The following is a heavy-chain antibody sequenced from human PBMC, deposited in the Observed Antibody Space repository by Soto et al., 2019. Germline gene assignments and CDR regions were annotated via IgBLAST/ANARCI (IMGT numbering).Heavy chain of an antibody. CDR3: ARAPRVVVAATSGAFDY. CDR2: IYYTGST. J-gene: IGHJ4*02. CDR1: GGSISSYY. D-gene: IGHD2-15*01. Sequence: SETLSLTCTVSGGSISSYYWSWIRRPPGKGLEWIGHIYYTGSTTYNPSLKGRVTISVDTSKNQFSLKLSSVTAADTAMYYCARAPRVVVAATSGAFDYWGQRSLVTVSS. V-gene: IGHV4-59*01.